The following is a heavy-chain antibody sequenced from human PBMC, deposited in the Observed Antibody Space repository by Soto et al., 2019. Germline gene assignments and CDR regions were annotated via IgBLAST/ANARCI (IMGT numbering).Heavy chain of an antibody. D-gene: IGHD3-10*01. CDR1: GFTFSSNA. CDR3: ATASRERYPGSRVFDS. Sequence: PGGSLRLSCAASGFTFSSNAMSWVRQAPGKGLEWVSVITNTGGDTLYADSVKGRFTISRDNSKNTLYLQMNSLRAEDTAIYYSATASRERYPGSRVFDSWGQGTRVTVSS. J-gene: IGHJ4*02. CDR2: ITNTGGDT. V-gene: IGHV3-23*01.